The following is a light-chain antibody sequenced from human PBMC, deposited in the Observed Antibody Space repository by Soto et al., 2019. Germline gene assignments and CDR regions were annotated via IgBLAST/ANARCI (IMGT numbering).Light chain of an antibody. V-gene: IGKV1-9*01. J-gene: IGKJ2*01. Sequence: DIQVTQSPSFLSATVGDRVTITCRASQGISNYLAWYQQKPGRAPKLLIYTASTLHSGVPSRFSGSGSGTEFTLTISSLQPEDFATYYCQQFNNYPRTFGQGTKLEIK. CDR2: TAS. CDR1: QGISNY. CDR3: QQFNNYPRT.